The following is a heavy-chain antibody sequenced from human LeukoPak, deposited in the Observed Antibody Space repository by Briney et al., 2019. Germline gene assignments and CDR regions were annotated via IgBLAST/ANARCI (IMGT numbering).Heavy chain of an antibody. V-gene: IGHV4-39*07. CDR3: ARSIRYCSGGSCLYY. D-gene: IGHD2-15*01. Sequence: SETLSLTCTVSGGSISSFYWNWIRQPPGKGLEWIGSIYYSGSTYYNPSLKSRVTISVDTSKNQFSLKLSSVTAADTAVYYCARSIRYCSGGSCLYYWGQGTLVTVSS. CDR1: GGSISSFY. J-gene: IGHJ4*02. CDR2: IYYSGST.